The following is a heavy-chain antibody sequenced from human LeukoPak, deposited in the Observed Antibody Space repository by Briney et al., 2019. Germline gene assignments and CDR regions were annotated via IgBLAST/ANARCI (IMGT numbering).Heavy chain of an antibody. V-gene: IGHV4-59*01. J-gene: IGHJ3*02. D-gene: IGHD2-2*01. CDR2: IYYSGST. CDR3: AGATSREAFDI. Sequence: SETRSLTCTVSGGSISDYYWSWIRQPPGKGREWIGYIYYSGSTNYTPSLKSRVTISINTSKNKFSLSLSSVTAADTAVYYCAGATSREAFDIWGQGTRVTVSS. CDR1: GGSISDYY.